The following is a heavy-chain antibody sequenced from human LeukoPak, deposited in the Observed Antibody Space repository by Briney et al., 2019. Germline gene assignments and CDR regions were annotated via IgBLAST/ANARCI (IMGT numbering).Heavy chain of an antibody. J-gene: IGHJ6*03. CDR2: IYYTGST. CDR1: GGSISSSSYY. V-gene: IGHV4-39*07. Sequence: KASETLSLTCTVSGGSISSSSYYWGWIRQPPGEGLEWIGSIYYTGSTYYNPSHKSRVTISVDTSKNQFSLKLSSVTAADTDVYYCVSCSYYYYYMDVWGKGTTVTVSS. D-gene: IGHD3-10*02. CDR3: VSCSYYYYYMDV.